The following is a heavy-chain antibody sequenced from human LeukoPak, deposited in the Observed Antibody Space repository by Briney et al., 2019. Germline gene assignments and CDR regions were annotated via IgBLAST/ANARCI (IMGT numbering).Heavy chain of an antibody. CDR1: GFTSSSYG. CDR3: AKAVRKVMGALHFDY. J-gene: IGHJ4*02. V-gene: IGHV3-30*18. Sequence: GGSLRLSCAAFGFTSSSYGMHWVRQAPGKGLEWVAVISYDGSNKYYADSVKGRFTISRDNSKNTLYLQMNSLRAEDTAVYYCAKAVRKVMGALHFDYWGQGTLVTVSS. D-gene: IGHD1-26*01. CDR2: ISYDGSNK.